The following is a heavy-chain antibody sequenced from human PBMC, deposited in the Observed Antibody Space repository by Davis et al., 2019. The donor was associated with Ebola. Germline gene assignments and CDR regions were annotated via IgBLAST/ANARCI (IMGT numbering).Heavy chain of an antibody. Sequence: GESLKISCAASGFTFSSYAMHWVRQAPGKGLEYVSAISSNGGSTYYANSVKGRFTISRDNSKNTLYLQMNSLRAEDTAVYYCAKDRSVVVVAATRPLDYWGQGTLVTVSS. CDR1: GFTFSSYA. J-gene: IGHJ4*02. D-gene: IGHD2-15*01. CDR2: ISSNGGST. V-gene: IGHV3-64*01. CDR3: AKDRSVVVVAATRPLDY.